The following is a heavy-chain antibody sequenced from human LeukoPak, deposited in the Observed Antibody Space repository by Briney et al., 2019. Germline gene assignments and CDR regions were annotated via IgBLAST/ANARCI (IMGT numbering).Heavy chain of an antibody. CDR1: GGSISSGGYY. D-gene: IGHD6-6*01. CDR2: IYHSGST. V-gene: IGHV4-30-2*01. Sequence: SQTLSLTCTVSGGSISSGGYYWSWIRQPPGKGLEWIGYIYHSGSTYYNPSLKSRVTISVDRSKNQFSLKLSSVTAADTAVYYCARRPYSSSYYDYWGQGTLVTVSS. CDR3: ARRPYSSSYYDY. J-gene: IGHJ4*02.